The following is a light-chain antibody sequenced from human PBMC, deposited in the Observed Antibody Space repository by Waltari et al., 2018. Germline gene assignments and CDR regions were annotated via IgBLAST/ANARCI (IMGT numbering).Light chain of an antibody. CDR2: WAS. V-gene: IGKV4-1*01. Sequence: EIVLTQSPGTLSLSPGERATLSCKSSQSVLYRSNNKNYLAWYQQKPGQPPKLLIYWASTRESGVPDRFSGSGSGTDFTLTISSLQAEDVAVYYCQQYYTTPWTFGQGTKVEIK. CDR1: QSVLYRSNNKNY. CDR3: QQYYTTPWT. J-gene: IGKJ1*01.